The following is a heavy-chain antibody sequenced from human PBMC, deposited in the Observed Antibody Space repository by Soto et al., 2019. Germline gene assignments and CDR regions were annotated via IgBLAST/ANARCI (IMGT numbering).Heavy chain of an antibody. CDR3: ARGNLDV. Sequence: QVQLVESGGGVVQPGRSLRLSCAASGFTLSKFVMHWVRQAPGKGLDWLAVTSNDGINTYYAASVKGRFTISRDNSMNMVYLQVNSLRDEDTALYYCARGNLDVWGQGTTVIVSS. V-gene: IGHV3-30*01. CDR2: TSNDGINT. J-gene: IGHJ6*02. CDR1: GFTLSKFV. D-gene: IGHD1-1*01.